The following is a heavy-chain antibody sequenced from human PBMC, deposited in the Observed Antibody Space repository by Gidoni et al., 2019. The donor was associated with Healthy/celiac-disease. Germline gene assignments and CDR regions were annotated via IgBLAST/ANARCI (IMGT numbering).Heavy chain of an antibody. Sequence: QLTLKEAGPTQVKPTQARTLTCTITGCSPSTSGVGEGWVRQPPGKALEWLALISWDDDKRYSPSLSSRLTITKDISRNLVVLTMTNMDLVDTATYYCAHRGRLMADWNYGHFDYWGQGTRVTVSS. J-gene: IGHJ4*02. V-gene: IGHV2-5*02. CDR2: ISWDDDK. D-gene: IGHD1-7*01. CDR1: GCSPSTSGVG. CDR3: AHRGRLMADWNYGHFDY.